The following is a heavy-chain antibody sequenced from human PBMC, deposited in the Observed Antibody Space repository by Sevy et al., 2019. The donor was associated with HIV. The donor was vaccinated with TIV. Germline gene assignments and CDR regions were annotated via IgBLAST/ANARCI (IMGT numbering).Heavy chain of an antibody. CDR2: IWYDGSNK. J-gene: IGHJ4*02. D-gene: IGHD4-17*01. CDR3: ARDTYGDYADY. CDR1: GFTFSSYG. V-gene: IGHV3-33*01. Sequence: GGSLRLSCAASGFTFSSYGMHWVRQAPGKGLEWVAVIWYDGSNKYYADSVKGRFTISRDNSKNTLYLQMNSLRAEDTAVYYCARDTYGDYADYWGQGTLVTVSS.